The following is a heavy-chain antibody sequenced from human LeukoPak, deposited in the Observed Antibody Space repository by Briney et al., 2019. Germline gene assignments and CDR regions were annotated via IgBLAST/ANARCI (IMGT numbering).Heavy chain of an antibody. J-gene: IGHJ4*02. CDR2: ISYDGSNK. CDR1: GFTFSSYG. Sequence: GGSLRLSCAASGFTFSSYGMHWVRQAPGKGLEWVAVISYDGSNKYYADSVKGRFTISRDNSKNTLYLQMNSLRAEDTAVYYCAKFRSWAPPGHFDYWGQGTLVTVSS. D-gene: IGHD1-26*01. V-gene: IGHV3-30*18. CDR3: AKFRSWAPPGHFDY.